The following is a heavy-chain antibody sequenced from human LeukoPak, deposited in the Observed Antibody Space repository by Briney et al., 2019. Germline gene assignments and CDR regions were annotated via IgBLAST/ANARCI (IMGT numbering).Heavy chain of an antibody. J-gene: IGHJ4*02. D-gene: IGHD6-13*01. CDR3: VKIPRSSSWPYYFDY. CDR2: ISGSGGGT. CDR1: GFTFSSCA. Sequence: GRSLRLSCATSGFTFSSCAMGWVRQAPGKGLEWVSVISGSGGGTYYADSVKGRFTISRDNSKNTLYLQMNSLRAEDTAVYYCVKIPRSSSWPYYFDYWGQGTLVTVSS. V-gene: IGHV3-23*01.